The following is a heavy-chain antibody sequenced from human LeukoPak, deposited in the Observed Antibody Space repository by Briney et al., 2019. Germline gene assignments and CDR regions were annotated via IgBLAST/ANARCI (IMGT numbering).Heavy chain of an antibody. CDR3: AKSPYSYYYYYMDV. V-gene: IGHV3-23*01. D-gene: IGHD2-15*01. CDR2: ISGSGVST. J-gene: IGHJ6*03. Sequence: GGSLRLSCAASGFTFSSYAMSWVRQAPGEGVGWVSAISGSGVSTYYADSVKGRFTISRDNSKNTLYLQMNNLRAEDTAVYYCAKSPYSYYYYYMDVWGKGTTVTVSS. CDR1: GFTFSSYA.